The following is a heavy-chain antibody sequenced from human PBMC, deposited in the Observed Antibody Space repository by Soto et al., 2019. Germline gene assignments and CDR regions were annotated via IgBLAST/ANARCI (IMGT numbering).Heavy chain of an antibody. CDR3: VGGANYYDSSGYYDNWFDP. CDR1: GCSVSSGSYY. V-gene: IGHV4-61*01. D-gene: IGHD3-22*01. J-gene: IGHJ5*02. CDR2: IYYSGST. Sequence: SETLSLTCTVSGCSVSSGSYYWSWIRQPPGKGLEWIGYIYYSGSTNYNPSLKSRVTISVDTSKNQFSLKLSSVTAADTAVYYCVGGANYYDSSGYYDNWFDPWGQGTLVTVSS.